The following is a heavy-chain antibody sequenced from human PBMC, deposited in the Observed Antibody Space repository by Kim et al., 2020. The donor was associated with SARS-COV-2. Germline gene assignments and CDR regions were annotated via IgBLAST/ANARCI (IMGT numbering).Heavy chain of an antibody. D-gene: IGHD2-15*01. V-gene: IGHV1-18*01. CDR3: ARDYCSGGSCYYYYGMDV. CDR1: GYTFTSYG. CDR2: ISAYNGNT. Sequence: ASVKVSCKASGYTFTSYGISWVRQAPGQGLEWMGWISAYNGNTNYAQKLQGRVTMTTDTSTSTAYMELRSLRSDDTAVYYCARDYCSGGSCYYYYGMDVWGQGTTVTVSS. J-gene: IGHJ6*02.